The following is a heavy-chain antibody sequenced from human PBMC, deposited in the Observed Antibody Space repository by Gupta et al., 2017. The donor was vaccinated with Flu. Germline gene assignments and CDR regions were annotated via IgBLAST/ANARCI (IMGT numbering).Heavy chain of an antibody. CDR1: GFIFRSYW. D-gene: IGHD3-10*01. V-gene: IGHV3-7*01. CDR2: IAADGSVK. J-gene: IGHJ4*02. Sequence: EEQLVESGGGLVQPGGSLRLSCAASGFIFRSYWMDWVRQAPGKGLEWVANIAADGSVKNYADSVKGRFTISRDDAKDSLYLQMNSLRAEDTAVYYGARNRGWQQFDYWGQGALVTVSS. CDR3: ARNRGWQQFDY.